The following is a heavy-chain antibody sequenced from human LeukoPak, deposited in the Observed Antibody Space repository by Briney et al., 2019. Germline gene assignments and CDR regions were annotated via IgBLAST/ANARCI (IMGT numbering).Heavy chain of an antibody. CDR2: IKQDGSEK. Sequence: PGGSLRLSCAASGFTFSSYWMSWVRQAPGKGLEWVANIKQDGSEKYYVDSVKGRFTISRDNAKNSLYLQMNSLRAEDTAVYCCARGSSGWYSHYFDYWGQGTLVTVSS. CDR3: ARGSSGWYSHYFDY. CDR1: GFTFSSYW. J-gene: IGHJ4*02. V-gene: IGHV3-7*01. D-gene: IGHD6-19*01.